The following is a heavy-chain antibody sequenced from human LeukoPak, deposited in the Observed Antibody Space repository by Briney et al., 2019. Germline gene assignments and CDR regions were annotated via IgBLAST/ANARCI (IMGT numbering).Heavy chain of an antibody. CDR3: AKGYLRDSSGYRGLYFDY. D-gene: IGHD3-22*01. J-gene: IGHJ4*02. CDR1: GFTFSSYG. Sequence: PGGSLRLSCAASGFTFSSYGMSWVRQAPGKGLEWVSAISGSGGSTYYADSVKGRFTISRDNSKNTLYLQMNSLRAEDTVVYYCAKGYLRDSSGYRGLYFDYWGQGTLVTVSS. V-gene: IGHV3-23*01. CDR2: ISGSGGST.